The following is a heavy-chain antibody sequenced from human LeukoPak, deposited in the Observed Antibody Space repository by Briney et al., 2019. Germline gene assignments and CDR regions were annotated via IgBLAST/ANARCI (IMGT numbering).Heavy chain of an antibody. CDR2: IYYSGST. J-gene: IGHJ5*02. CDR3: ARHSSAARCASWFDP. CDR1: GGSISSSSYY. Sequence: PSETLSLTCTVSGGSISSSSYYWGWIRQPPGKGLEWIGSIYYSGSTYYNPSLKSRVTISVDTSKNQFSLKLSSVTAADTAVYYCARHSSAARCASWFDPWGQGTLVTVSS. V-gene: IGHV4-39*01. D-gene: IGHD6-6*01.